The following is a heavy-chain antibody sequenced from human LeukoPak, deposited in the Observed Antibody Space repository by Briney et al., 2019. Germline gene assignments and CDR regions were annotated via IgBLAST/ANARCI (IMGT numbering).Heavy chain of an antibody. CDR2: IYTSGST. CDR1: GGSISSYY. Sequence: PSETLSLTCTVSGGSISSYYWRWIRQPAGKGLEWIGRIYTSGSTNYNPSLKSRVTMSVDTSKNQFSLKLSSVTAADTAVYYCARGRYYYGSGSYPFDYWGQGTLVTVSS. J-gene: IGHJ4*02. V-gene: IGHV4-4*07. D-gene: IGHD3-10*01. CDR3: ARGRYYYGSGSYPFDY.